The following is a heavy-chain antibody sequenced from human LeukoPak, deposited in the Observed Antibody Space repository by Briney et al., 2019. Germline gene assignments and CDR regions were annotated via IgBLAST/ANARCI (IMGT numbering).Heavy chain of an antibody. D-gene: IGHD6-19*01. CDR1: GFTVSSNY. J-gene: IGHJ3*02. CDR2: IYSGGST. Sequence: GGSLRLSCAASGFTVSSNYMSWVRQAPGKGLEWVSVIYSGGSTYYADSVKGRFTISRDNSKNTLYLQMNGLRAEDTAVYYCARDQVAVAGTMAFDIWGQGTMVTVSS. CDR3: ARDQVAVAGTMAFDI. V-gene: IGHV3-66*02.